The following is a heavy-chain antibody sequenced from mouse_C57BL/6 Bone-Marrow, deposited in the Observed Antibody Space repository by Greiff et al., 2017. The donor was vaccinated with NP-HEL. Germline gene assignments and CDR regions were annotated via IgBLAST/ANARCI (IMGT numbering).Heavy chain of an antibody. J-gene: IGHJ2*01. CDR1: GFSFNTYA. Sequence: EVQRVESGGGLVQPKGSLKLSCAASGFSFNTYAMNWVRQAPGKGLEWVARIRSKSNNYATYYADSLKDRFTISRDDSESMRYLQMNNLKTEDTAMYYCVRQGYDGYYLDYWGQGTTLTVSS. CDR3: VRQGYDGYYLDY. CDR2: IRSKSNNYAT. D-gene: IGHD2-3*01. V-gene: IGHV10-1*01.